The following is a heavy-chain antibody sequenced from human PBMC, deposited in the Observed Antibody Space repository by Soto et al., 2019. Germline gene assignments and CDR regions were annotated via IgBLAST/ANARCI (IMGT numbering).Heavy chain of an antibody. CDR2: IYPGDSDT. V-gene: IGHV5-51*01. CDR1: GYSFTSYW. CDR3: ARTYCGGDCYPSDAFDI. J-gene: IGHJ3*02. D-gene: IGHD2-21*01. Sequence: GESLKISCKGSGYSFTSYWIGWVRQMPWKGLEWMGIIYPGDSDTRYSPSFQGQVTISADKSISTAYLQWSSLKASDTAMYYCARTYCGGDCYPSDAFDIWGQGTMVTVSS.